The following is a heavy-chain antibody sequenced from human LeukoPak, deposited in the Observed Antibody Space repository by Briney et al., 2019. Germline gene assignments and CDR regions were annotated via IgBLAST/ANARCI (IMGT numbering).Heavy chain of an antibody. D-gene: IGHD5-24*01. J-gene: IGHJ4*02. CDR2: ISYDGSNK. CDR3: ARDKSTVEMATIIDY. V-gene: IGHV3-30-3*01. CDR1: GFTFSSYA. Sequence: GGSLRLSCAASGFTFSSYAMHWVRQAPGKGLEWVAVISYDGSNKYYADSVKGRFTNSRDNSKNTLYLQMNSLRAEDTAVYYCARDKSTVEMATIIDYWGQGTLVTVSS.